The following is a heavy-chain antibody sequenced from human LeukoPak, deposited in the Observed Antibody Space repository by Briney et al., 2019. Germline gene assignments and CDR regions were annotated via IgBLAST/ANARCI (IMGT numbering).Heavy chain of an antibody. Sequence: ASVKVSCKASGYTFTGYYMHWVRQATGQGLEWMGWMSPNSGNTGYAQKFQGRVTITRNTSISTAYMELSSLRSEDTAVYYCATPQEGDAFDIWGQGTMVTVSS. D-gene: IGHD1-14*01. CDR2: MSPNSGNT. CDR3: ATPQEGDAFDI. J-gene: IGHJ3*02. CDR1: GYTFTGYY. V-gene: IGHV1-8*03.